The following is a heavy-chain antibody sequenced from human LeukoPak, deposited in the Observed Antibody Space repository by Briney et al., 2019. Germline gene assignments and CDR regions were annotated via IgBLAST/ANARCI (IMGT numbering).Heavy chain of an antibody. V-gene: IGHV3-21*01. CDR2: ISSSSSDI. CDR3: ARALGPSGSGRYGGY. D-gene: IGHD3-10*01. J-gene: IGHJ4*02. CDR1: GFTFSSYS. Sequence: GGSLRLSRAASGFTFSSYSMNWVGQAPGKGLKWVSSISSSSSDIYYADSVKGRFTISRDNAKSSLYLQMNSLRAEDTAVYYCARALGPSGSGRYGGYWGQGTLVTVSS.